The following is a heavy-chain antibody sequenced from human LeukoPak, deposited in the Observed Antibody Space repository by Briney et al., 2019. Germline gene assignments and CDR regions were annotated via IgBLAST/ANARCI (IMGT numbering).Heavy chain of an antibody. Sequence: PSQTLSLTCAISGDNVSSNSAAWNWIRQSPSRGLEWLGRTYYRSKWYNDYAVSVKSRITINPDTSKNQFSLQLNSVTPEDTAVYYCARTGLYEGAAPNWFDPWGQGTLVTVSS. CDR3: ARTGLYEGAAPNWFDP. J-gene: IGHJ5*02. D-gene: IGHD2-8*01. CDR1: GDNVSSNSAA. V-gene: IGHV6-1*01. CDR2: TYYRSKWYN.